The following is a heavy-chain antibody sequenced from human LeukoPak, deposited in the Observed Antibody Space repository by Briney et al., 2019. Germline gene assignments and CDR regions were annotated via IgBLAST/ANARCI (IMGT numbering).Heavy chain of an antibody. Sequence: SETLSLTCTVSGGSISSYYWSWIRQPAGKGLEWIGRIYTSGSTNYNPSLKSRVTMSVDTSKSQFSLKLSSVTAADTAVYYCARDGDSRFITISPGAFDIWGQGTMVTVSS. D-gene: IGHD3-9*01. V-gene: IGHV4-4*07. CDR1: GGSISSYY. J-gene: IGHJ3*02. CDR2: IYTSGST. CDR3: ARDGDSRFITISPGAFDI.